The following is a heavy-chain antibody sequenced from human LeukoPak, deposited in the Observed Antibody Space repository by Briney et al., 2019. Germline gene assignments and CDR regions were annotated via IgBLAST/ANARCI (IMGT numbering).Heavy chain of an antibody. D-gene: IGHD2-2*01. V-gene: IGHV3-23*01. CDR3: AKRPLPAALRAATFDY. Sequence: GGSLRLSCAASGFTFSSYAMSWVRQAPGKGLEWVSAISDSGNTYHADSVKGRFTISRDSSKNTLLLQMNRLRPEDAAVYYCAKRPLPAALRAATFDYWGQGILVTVSS. CDR1: GFTFSSYA. CDR2: ISDSGNT. J-gene: IGHJ4*02.